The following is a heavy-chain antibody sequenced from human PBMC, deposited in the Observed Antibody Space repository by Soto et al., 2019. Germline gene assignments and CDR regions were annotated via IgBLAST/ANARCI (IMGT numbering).Heavy chain of an antibody. CDR1: GGSISSYY. CDR3: EGDISGMLDY. J-gene: IGHJ4*02. Sequence: SETLSLTCTVSGGSISSYYWSWIRQPPGKGLEWIGYIYYSGSTNYNPSLKSRVTISVDTSKNQFSLKLSSVTAADPAVYYCEGDISGMLDYWGQGTLVTVSS. CDR2: IYYSGST. D-gene: IGHD2-15*01. V-gene: IGHV4-59*01.